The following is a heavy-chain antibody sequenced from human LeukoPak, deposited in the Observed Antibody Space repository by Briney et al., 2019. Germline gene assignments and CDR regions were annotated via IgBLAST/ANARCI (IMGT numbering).Heavy chain of an antibody. D-gene: IGHD3-22*01. CDR1: GYTFTSYD. J-gene: IGHJ4*02. Sequence: GASVKVSCKASGYTFTSYDINWVRQATGQGLEWMGWMNPNSGNTGYAQKFQGRVTITRNTSISTAYMELSSLRSEDTAVYYCARGMSLYDSSGYYPSGDYWGQGTLATVSS. CDR3: ARGMSLYDSSGYYPSGDY. CDR2: MNPNSGNT. V-gene: IGHV1-8*03.